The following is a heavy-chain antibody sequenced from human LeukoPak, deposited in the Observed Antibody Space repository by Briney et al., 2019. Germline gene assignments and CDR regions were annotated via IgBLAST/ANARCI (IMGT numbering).Heavy chain of an antibody. Sequence: PSETLSLTCTVSGGSISSSSYYWGWIRQPPGKGLEWIGSIYYSGSTYYNPSLKSRVTISVDTSKNQFSLKLSSVTAADTAVYYCARVYDILTGYSPDYGMDVWGQGTTVTVSS. CDR1: GGSISSSSYY. CDR2: IYYSGST. J-gene: IGHJ6*02. CDR3: ARVYDILTGYSPDYGMDV. D-gene: IGHD3-9*01. V-gene: IGHV4-39*07.